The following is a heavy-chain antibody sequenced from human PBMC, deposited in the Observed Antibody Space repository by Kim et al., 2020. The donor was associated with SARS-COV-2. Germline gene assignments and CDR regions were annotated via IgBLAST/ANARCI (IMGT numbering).Heavy chain of an antibody. CDR1: GYSFTSYW. V-gene: IGHV5-10-1*01. D-gene: IGHD5-12*01. Sequence: GESLKISCKGSGYSFTSYWISWVRQMPGKGLEWMGRIDPSDSYTNYSPSFQGHVTISADKSISTAYLQWSSLKASDTAMYYCVGGVPWLRYGTDYWGQGTLVTVSS. J-gene: IGHJ4*02. CDR2: IDPSDSYT. CDR3: VGGVPWLRYGTDY.